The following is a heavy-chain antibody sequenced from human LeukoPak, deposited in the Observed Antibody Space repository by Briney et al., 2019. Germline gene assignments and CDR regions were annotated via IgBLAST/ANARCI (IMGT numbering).Heavy chain of an antibody. Sequence: GGSLRLSCAASGVSFNSYCMSWVRQAPGKGLEWVAHIRKDGSDKYYLDSVKARFTISRDNVKNLVHLQMNGLRAEDTAVYYCARDRGLRYFDSFDFWGQGTRVTVSS. D-gene: IGHD3-9*01. CDR3: ARDRGLRYFDSFDF. V-gene: IGHV3-7*03. J-gene: IGHJ4*02. CDR1: GVSFNSYC. CDR2: IRKDGSDK.